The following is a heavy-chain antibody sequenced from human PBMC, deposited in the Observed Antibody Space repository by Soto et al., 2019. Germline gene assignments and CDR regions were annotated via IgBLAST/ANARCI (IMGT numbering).Heavy chain of an antibody. J-gene: IGHJ4*02. CDR2: ISYDGSNK. CDR1: GFTFSSYG. D-gene: IGHD6-13*01. CDR3: AKGSSSSWFDY. V-gene: IGHV3-30*18. Sequence: RRLSCAASGFTFSSYGMHWVRQAPGKGLEWVAVISYDGSNKYYADSVKGRFTISRDNSKNTLYLQMNSLRAEDTAVYYCAKGSSSSWFDYWGQGTLVTVS.